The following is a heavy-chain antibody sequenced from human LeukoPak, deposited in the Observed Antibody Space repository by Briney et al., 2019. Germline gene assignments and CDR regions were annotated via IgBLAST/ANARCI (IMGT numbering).Heavy chain of an antibody. CDR2: INEDGSTT. J-gene: IGHJ4*02. D-gene: IGHD1-26*01. V-gene: IGHV3-74*01. Sequence: GGSLRLSCAASEFTFSAYWMPWVRQALGKGLVWVSRINEDGSTTNYADSVKGRFTISRDNAKNTLYLQMNSLRAEDTAVYYCVRDLGGRSGHWGQGTLVTVSS. CDR3: VRDLGGRSGH. CDR1: EFTFSAYW.